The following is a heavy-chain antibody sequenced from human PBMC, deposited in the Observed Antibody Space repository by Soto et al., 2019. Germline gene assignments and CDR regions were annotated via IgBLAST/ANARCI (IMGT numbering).Heavy chain of an antibody. J-gene: IGHJ5*02. Sequence: EVQLVESGGGLVQPGGSLRLSCAASGFTVSSNYMRWVRPAPGKGLEWVSVIYSGGSTYYADSVKGRFTISRDNSKNTLHLQMNSLSAEDTAVYYCERSGGNYGFDPRGQGTMVTVSS. CDR3: ERSGGNYGFDP. V-gene: IGHV3-66*01. CDR2: IYSGGST. D-gene: IGHD4-4*01. CDR1: GFTVSSNY.